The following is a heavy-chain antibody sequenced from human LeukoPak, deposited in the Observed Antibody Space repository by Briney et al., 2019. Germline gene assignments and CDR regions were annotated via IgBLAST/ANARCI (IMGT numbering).Heavy chain of an antibody. Sequence: GASVKVSCKASGYTFSSYSMNWVRQAPGKGLEWVSTVSSSGENTYYADSVKGRFTISRDNSKNTLYLQMNSLRAEDTAVYYCAKGAYYDLWGQGTLVTVSS. J-gene: IGHJ4*02. V-gene: IGHV3-23*01. CDR3: AKGAYYDL. D-gene: IGHD3-22*01. CDR1: GYTFSSYS. CDR2: VSSSGENT.